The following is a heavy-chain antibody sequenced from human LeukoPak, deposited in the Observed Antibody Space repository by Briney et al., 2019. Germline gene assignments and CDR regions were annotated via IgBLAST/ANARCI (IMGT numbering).Heavy chain of an antibody. Sequence: MPGGSLRLSCAASGFTFSSYSMNWVRQAPGKGLEWVSCISSSSSYIYYADSVKGRFTISRDNAKNSLYLQMNSLRVEDTAVYYCARAHNWKYGTFDYWGQGTLVTVSS. D-gene: IGHD1-7*01. J-gene: IGHJ4*02. CDR1: GFTFSSYS. CDR3: ARAHNWKYGTFDY. CDR2: ISSSSSYI. V-gene: IGHV3-21*01.